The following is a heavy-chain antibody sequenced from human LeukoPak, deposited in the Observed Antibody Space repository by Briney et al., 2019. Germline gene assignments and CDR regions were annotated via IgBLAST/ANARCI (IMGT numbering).Heavy chain of an antibody. D-gene: IGHD3-10*01. CDR3: ARAPYGSGSYYTTTFDP. V-gene: IGHV1-46*01. Sequence: ASVKVSCKASGYTFTSYYMHWVRQAPGQGLEWMGIINPSGGSTSYAQKFQGRVTMTRDTSTSTVYRELSSLRSEDTAVYYCARAPYGSGSYYTTTFDPWGQGTLVTVSS. CDR1: GYTFTSYY. CDR2: INPSGGST. J-gene: IGHJ5*02.